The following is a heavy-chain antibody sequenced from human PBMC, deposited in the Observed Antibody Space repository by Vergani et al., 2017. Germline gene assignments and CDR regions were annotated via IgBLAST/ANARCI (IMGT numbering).Heavy chain of an antibody. V-gene: IGHV3-15*01. Sequence: EVQVVESGGGLIKPGGSLRLSCVVSGIPFKNAWINWVRQAPGKGLEWIGRIRSKNDGGTADYAAPLKGRFTISRDDSKDSAFLLVNNLKTEDTAVYFCYNDYHDDWGQGTLVTVSS. J-gene: IGHJ4*02. D-gene: IGHD1-14*01. CDR3: YNDYHDD. CDR1: GIPFKNAW. CDR2: IRSKNDGGTA.